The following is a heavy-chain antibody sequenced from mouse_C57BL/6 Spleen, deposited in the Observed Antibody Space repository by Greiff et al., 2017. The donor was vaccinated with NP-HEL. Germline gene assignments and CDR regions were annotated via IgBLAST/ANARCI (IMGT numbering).Heavy chain of an antibody. CDR2: IYPRSGNT. J-gene: IGHJ2*01. V-gene: IGHV1-81*01. CDR1: GYTFTSYG. CDR3: ASPLLSYCDD. D-gene: IGHD2-1*01. Sequence: QVQLQQSGAELARPGASVKLSCKASGYTFTSYGISWVKQRTGQGLEWIGEIYPRSGNTYYNEKFKGKATLTADKSSSTAYMELRSLTSEDSAVYFCASPLLSYCDDWGQGTTRTVSS.